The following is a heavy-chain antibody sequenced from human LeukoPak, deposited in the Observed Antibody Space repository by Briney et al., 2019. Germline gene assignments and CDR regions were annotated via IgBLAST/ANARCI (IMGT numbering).Heavy chain of an antibody. CDR1: GYTFTNYD. J-gene: IGHJ1*01. Sequence: VSVKVSCKASGYTFTNYDINWVRQATGQGLEWMESINPNSGNTGYAQKFQGRVTITRNTSISTVYMELSSLRSEDTAVYYCARGPPTAQYFQHWGQGTLVTVSS. CDR2: INPNSGNT. V-gene: IGHV1-8*03. D-gene: IGHD1-1*01. CDR3: ARGPPTAQYFQH.